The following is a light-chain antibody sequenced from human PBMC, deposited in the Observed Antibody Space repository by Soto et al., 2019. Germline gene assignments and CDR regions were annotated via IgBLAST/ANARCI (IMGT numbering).Light chain of an antibody. V-gene: IGKV3-20*01. J-gene: IGKJ4*01. CDR1: QSVSSSY. CDR3: QQYGSSPLT. Sequence: EIVLTQSPGTLSLSPGERATLSRRASQSVSSSYLAWYQQKPGQAPRLLIYGASSRATGIPVRFSGSGSGTEFTLTISRLEPEDFAVYYCQQYGSSPLTFGGGTKVEIK. CDR2: GAS.